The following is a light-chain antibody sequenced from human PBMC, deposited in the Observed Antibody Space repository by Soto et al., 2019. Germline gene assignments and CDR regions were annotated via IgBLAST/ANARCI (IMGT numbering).Light chain of an antibody. J-gene: IGLJ1*01. Sequence: QSVLTQPASVSGSPGQSMTISCTGSSTDVGAYNYVSWYQQYPGQAPNLLIYEVSRRPSGFSHRFSGSKSVNTASLTISGLQAEDEAHYYCNSYTTMNAYVFGTGTKVTVL. CDR2: EVS. V-gene: IGLV2-14*01. CDR1: STDVGAYNY. CDR3: NSYTTMNAYV.